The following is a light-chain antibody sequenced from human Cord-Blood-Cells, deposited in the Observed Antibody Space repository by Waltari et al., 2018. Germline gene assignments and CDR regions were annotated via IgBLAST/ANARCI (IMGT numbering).Light chain of an antibody. V-gene: IGLV2-14*01. Sequence: QSALTQPASVSGSPGQSTTISCTGTSSDVGGYNYVSWYQQHPGKAPTLMIYHVCKPPSGVSNRFSGSKSGDTASLTISGLQAEDEADYYCSSYTSSSTLVFGGGTKLTVL. CDR3: SSYTSSSTLV. CDR2: HVC. CDR1: SSDVGGYNY. J-gene: IGLJ3*02.